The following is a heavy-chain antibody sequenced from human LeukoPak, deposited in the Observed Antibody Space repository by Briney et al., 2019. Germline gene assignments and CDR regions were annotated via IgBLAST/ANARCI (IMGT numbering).Heavy chain of an antibody. J-gene: IGHJ4*02. CDR3: ARDGCTTETPNYFDY. D-gene: IGHD1-1*01. Sequence: PGRSLRLSCVASGFMLSTYGMHWVRQAPGKGLEWVAVIWYDGSNKYYADSVKGRFTISRDKSKNTLYLQMNSLRAEDTAVYYCARDGCTTETPNYFDYWGQGTLVTVSS. CDR2: IWYDGSNK. V-gene: IGHV3-33*01. CDR1: GFMLSTYG.